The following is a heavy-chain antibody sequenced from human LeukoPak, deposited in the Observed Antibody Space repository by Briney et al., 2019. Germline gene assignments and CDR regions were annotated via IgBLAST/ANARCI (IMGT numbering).Heavy chain of an antibody. J-gene: IGHJ4*02. CDR2: IRFDGSEK. D-gene: IGHD2-2*03. CDR3: ALGKNFGYHYFDF. V-gene: IGHV3-30*02. Sequence: GGSLRLSDAAPGFTFSSYWMHWVRRAPGKVREWMSFIRFDGSEKYYADSVKGRFTISRDYSKNTLLLQMSSLRPEDTAVYYCALGKNFGYHYFDFWGQGGLVTVSS. CDR1: GFTFSSYW.